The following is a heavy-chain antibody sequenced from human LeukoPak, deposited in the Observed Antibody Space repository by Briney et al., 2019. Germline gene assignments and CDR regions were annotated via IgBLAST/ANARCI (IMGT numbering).Heavy chain of an antibody. J-gene: IGHJ3*02. CDR1: GVSISSYY. Sequence: PSETLSLTCTVSGVSISSYYWSWIRQPPGKGLVWSGYIYYSGSTNYNPSLKSRVTISVDTSKNQFSLKLSSVTAADTAVYYCASFSSSYAGDAFDIWGQGTMVTVSS. CDR3: ASFSSSYAGDAFDI. D-gene: IGHD6-13*01. CDR2: IYYSGST. V-gene: IGHV4-59*01.